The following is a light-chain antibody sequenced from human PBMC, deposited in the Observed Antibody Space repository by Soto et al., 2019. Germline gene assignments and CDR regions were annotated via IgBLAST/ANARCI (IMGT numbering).Light chain of an antibody. Sequence: DIQLTQSPPTLSASVGDRISITCRASQSIRSWLAWYQQKPGKAPKVLIYKASSLEGGVPSRFSGSGSGTEFTLTISSLQPDDFATYYCQQYKTYWSFGQGTKVEIK. CDR3: QQYKTYWS. V-gene: IGKV1-5*03. J-gene: IGKJ1*01. CDR2: KAS. CDR1: QSIRSW.